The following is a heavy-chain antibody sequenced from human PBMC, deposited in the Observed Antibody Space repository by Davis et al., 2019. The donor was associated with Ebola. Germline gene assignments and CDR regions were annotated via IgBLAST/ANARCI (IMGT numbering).Heavy chain of an antibody. D-gene: IGHD3-3*01. Sequence: GESLKISCTASGFTFSRHWMYWVRQAPGKGLEWASYISSSSSYIYYADSVKGRFTISRDNAKNSLYLQMNSLRAEDTAVYYCARDLITIFGVVRHYYYYYGMDVWGQGTTVTVSS. CDR1: GFTFSRHW. CDR2: ISSSSSYI. J-gene: IGHJ6*02. CDR3: ARDLITIFGVVRHYYYYYGMDV. V-gene: IGHV3-21*05.